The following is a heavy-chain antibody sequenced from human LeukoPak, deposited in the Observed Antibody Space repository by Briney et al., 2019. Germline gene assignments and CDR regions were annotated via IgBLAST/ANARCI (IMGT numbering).Heavy chain of an antibody. CDR2: IYYSGST. CDR3: ARGYYDFWSGYPTQVDY. D-gene: IGHD3-3*01. J-gene: IGHJ4*02. CDR1: GGSISSSSYY. V-gene: IGHV4-39*07. Sequence: PSETLSLTCTVSGGSISSSSYYWGWIRQPPGKGLEWIGSIYYSGSTYYNPSLKSRVTISVDTSKSQFSLKLSSVTAADTAVYYCARGYYDFWSGYPTQVDYWGQGTLVTVSS.